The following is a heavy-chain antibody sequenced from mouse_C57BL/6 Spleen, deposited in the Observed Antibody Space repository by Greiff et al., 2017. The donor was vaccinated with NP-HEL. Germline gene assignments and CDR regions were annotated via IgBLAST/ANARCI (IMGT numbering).Heavy chain of an antibody. D-gene: IGHD1-1*01. Sequence: VKLVESGPGLVQPSQSLSITCTVSGFSLTSYGVHWVRQSPGKGLEWLGVIWSGGSTDYNAAFISRLSISKDNSKSQVFFKMNSLQADDTAIYYCARRSYYYGSSYPSYAMDYWGQGTSVTVSS. CDR2: IWSGGST. CDR3: ARRSYYYGSSYPSYAMDY. J-gene: IGHJ4*01. V-gene: IGHV2-2*01. CDR1: GFSLTSYG.